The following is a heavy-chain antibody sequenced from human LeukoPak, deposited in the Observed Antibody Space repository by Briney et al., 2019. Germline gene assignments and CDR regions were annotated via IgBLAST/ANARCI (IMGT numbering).Heavy chain of an antibody. CDR2: IYYSGST. CDR1: GGSIRSSSYY. D-gene: IGHD2-15*01. Sequence: SETLSLTCTVSGGSIRSSSYYWGWIRQPPGKGLEWIGNIYYSGSTYYNPSLKSRVTISVDTSKNQFSLKLSSVTAADTAVYYCVRHEGVPRYEHCSGGSCHSVSNWFDPWGQGTLVTVSS. CDR3: VRHEGVPRYEHCSGGSCHSVSNWFDP. J-gene: IGHJ5*02. V-gene: IGHV4-39*01.